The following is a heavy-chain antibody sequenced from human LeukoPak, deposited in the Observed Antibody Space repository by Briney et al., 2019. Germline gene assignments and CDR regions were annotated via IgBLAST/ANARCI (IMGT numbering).Heavy chain of an antibody. CDR2: ISSSSSYI. CDR3: ARGWVVVPAANLGLDY. J-gene: IGHJ4*02. V-gene: IGHV3-21*01. Sequence: ETLSLTCGVYGGSFTNYYWSWIRQPPGKGLEWVSSISSSSSYIYYADSLKGRFTISRDNARNSLYLQMNSLRAEDTAVYYCARGWVVVPAANLGLDYWGQGTLVTVSS. CDR1: GGSFTNYY. D-gene: IGHD2-2*01.